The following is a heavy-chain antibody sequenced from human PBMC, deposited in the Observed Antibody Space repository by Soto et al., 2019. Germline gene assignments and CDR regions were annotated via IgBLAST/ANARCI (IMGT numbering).Heavy chain of an antibody. CDR3: ARGFFLATFDP. Sequence: SETLSLTCAVSGGSISSGGYSWSWIRQPPGKGLEWIGYIYHSGSTYYNPSLKSRVTISVDRSKDQFSLKLSSVTAADTAVYYCARGFFLATFDPWGQGTLVTVS. V-gene: IGHV4-30-2*01. CDR1: GGSISSGGYS. CDR2: IYHSGST. D-gene: IGHD3-3*01. J-gene: IGHJ5*02.